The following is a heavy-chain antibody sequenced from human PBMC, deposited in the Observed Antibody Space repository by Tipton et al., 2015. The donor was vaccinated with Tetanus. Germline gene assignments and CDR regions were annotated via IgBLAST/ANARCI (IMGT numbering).Heavy chain of an antibody. CDR1: GGSVSSGSYY. CDR3: ARAGGGSWGNFDY. J-gene: IGHJ4*02. CDR2: IYYSGST. Sequence: GLVKPSETLSLTCTVSGGSVSSGSYYWSWIRQPPGKGLEWIGYIYYSGSTHYNPSLKSRVTISVDTSKNQFSLKLTSVTAADTAVYYCARAGGGSWGNFDYWGQGTLVTVSS. V-gene: IGHV4-61*01. D-gene: IGHD6-13*01.